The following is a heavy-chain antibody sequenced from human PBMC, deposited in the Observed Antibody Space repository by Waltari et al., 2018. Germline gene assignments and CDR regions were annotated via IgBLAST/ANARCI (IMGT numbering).Heavy chain of an antibody. V-gene: IGHV1-8*02. Sequence: QVQLVQSGAEVKKPGSSVKVSCKASGGTFSSYAISWVRQAPGQGLEWMGWMNPNSGNTGYAQKFQGRVTMTRNTSISTAYMELSSLRSEDTAVYYCARGEGCSGGSCYSVDYWGQGTLVTVSS. J-gene: IGHJ4*02. D-gene: IGHD2-15*01. CDR2: MNPNSGNT. CDR1: GGTFSSYA. CDR3: ARGEGCSGGSCYSVDY.